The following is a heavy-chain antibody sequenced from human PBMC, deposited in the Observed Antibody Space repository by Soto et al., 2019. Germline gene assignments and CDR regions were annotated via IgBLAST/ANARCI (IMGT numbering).Heavy chain of an antibody. CDR1: GGSISSGGYY. Sequence: SETLSLTCTVSGGSISSGGYYWSWIRQHPGKGLEWIGYIYYSGNTYYNPSLKSRVTISEDTSKDQFSLKLSSVTAADTAVYYCARATYYYDSSGYSDRVLDYWGQGTLVTVSS. D-gene: IGHD3-22*01. V-gene: IGHV4-31*03. CDR2: IYYSGNT. J-gene: IGHJ4*02. CDR3: ARATYYYDSSGYSDRVLDY.